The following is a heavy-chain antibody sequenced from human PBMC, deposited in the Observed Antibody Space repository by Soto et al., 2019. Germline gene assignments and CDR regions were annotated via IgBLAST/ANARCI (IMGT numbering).Heavy chain of an antibody. V-gene: IGHV3-11*06. J-gene: IGHJ4*02. Sequence: QVQLVESGGGLVKPVGSLRLSCAVSGFTFSDYYMSWIRQAPGKGLEWLSYISSSSSYANYADSVKGRFTISRDNAENSLYLQMNSLRADDTALYYCARLGLYGDYGNDDYWGQGTLVTVSS. D-gene: IGHD4-17*01. CDR3: ARLGLYGDYGNDDY. CDR1: GFTFSDYY. CDR2: ISSSSSYA.